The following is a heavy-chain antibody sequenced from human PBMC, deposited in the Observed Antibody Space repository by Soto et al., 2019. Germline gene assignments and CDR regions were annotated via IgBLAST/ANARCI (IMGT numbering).Heavy chain of an antibody. J-gene: IGHJ5*02. V-gene: IGHV1-69*01. Sequence: QVQLVQSGAEVKTPGSSVEVSCKASGGIFSSFSITWVRQVPGHGLEWMGGIIPMTGTPNYAEKFQGRLTLTADASERTDYLVLSSLKSEDTAVYYCARGPILPGAPSWLDPWGQGTVVFVSS. CDR2: IIPMTGTP. D-gene: IGHD3-10*01. CDR1: GGIFSSFS. CDR3: ARGPILPGAPSWLDP.